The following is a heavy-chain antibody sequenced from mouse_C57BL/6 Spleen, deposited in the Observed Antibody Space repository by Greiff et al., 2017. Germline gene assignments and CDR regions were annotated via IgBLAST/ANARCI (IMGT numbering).Heavy chain of an antibody. Sequence: QVQLQQSGAELVRPGASVKLSCKASGYTFTDYYINWVKQRPGQGLEWIARIYPGSGNTYYNEKFKGKATLTAEKSSSTAYMQLSSLTSEDSAVYCCARGDYGYHYWGQGTLVTVSA. V-gene: IGHV1-76*01. CDR1: GYTFTDYY. D-gene: IGHD2-2*01. J-gene: IGHJ3*01. CDR2: IYPGSGNT. CDR3: ARGDYGYHY.